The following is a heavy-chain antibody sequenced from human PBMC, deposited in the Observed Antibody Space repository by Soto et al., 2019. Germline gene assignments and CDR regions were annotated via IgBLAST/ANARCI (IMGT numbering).Heavy chain of an antibody. V-gene: IGHV1-69*04. CDR2: IIPILGIA. D-gene: IGHD2-15*01. J-gene: IGHJ4*02. Sequence: QVQLVQSGAEVKKPASSVKVSCKASGGTFSSYTISWVRQAPGQGLEWMGRIIPILGIANYAQKFQGRVTITADKYTSTAYMELSSLRSEDTAVYYCARGGVVVAGTFDYWGQGTLVTVSS. CDR1: GGTFSSYT. CDR3: ARGGVVVAGTFDY.